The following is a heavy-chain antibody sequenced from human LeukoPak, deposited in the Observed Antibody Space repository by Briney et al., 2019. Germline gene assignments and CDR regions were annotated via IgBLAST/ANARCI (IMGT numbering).Heavy chain of an antibody. V-gene: IGHV5-10-1*01. D-gene: IGHD4-17*01. CDR2: IDPSDSYT. CDR1: GYSFTNYW. Sequence: GESLTISCKASGYSFTNYWISWVRQMPGKGLEWMGRIDPSDSYTKCSPSFEGHVTISVDKSISTAFLQWHSLKASDSAMYYCATGASKVTTDFANYWGQGTQVAVSS. J-gene: IGHJ4*02. CDR3: ATGASKVTTDFANY.